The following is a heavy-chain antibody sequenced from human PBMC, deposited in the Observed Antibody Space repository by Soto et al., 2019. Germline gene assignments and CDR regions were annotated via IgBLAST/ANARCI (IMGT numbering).Heavy chain of an antibody. D-gene: IGHD3-22*01. Sequence: GASVKVSCKASGYIFTSYGISWVRQAPGQGLEWMGRIIPILGIANYAQKLQGRVTMTTDTSTSTAYMELRSLRSDDTAVYYCARVKGSGYHNWFDPWGQGTLVTVSS. V-gene: IGHV1-18*01. CDR3: ARVKGSGYHNWFDP. CDR2: IIPILGIA. J-gene: IGHJ5*02. CDR1: GYIFTSYG.